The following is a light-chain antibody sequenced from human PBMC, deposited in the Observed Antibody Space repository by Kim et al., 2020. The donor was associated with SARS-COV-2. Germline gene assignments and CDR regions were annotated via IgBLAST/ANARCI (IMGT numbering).Light chain of an antibody. CDR2: AAS. V-gene: IGKV1-39*01. Sequence: SASVGDRVTIPCRASQSISDYLNWYQQKPGKAPNLLISAASSLQSGVPSRFSGSGSGTYFTLTISSLQPEDFATYYCQQSYSALTFGGGTKVEIK. CDR1: QSISDY. J-gene: IGKJ4*01. CDR3: QQSYSALT.